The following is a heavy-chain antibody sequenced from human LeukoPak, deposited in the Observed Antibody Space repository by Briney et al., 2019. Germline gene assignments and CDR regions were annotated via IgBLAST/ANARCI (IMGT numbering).Heavy chain of an antibody. CDR3: ARGSYYYDSSGSALYYFDY. Sequence: SETLSLTCTVSGGSISSYYWSWIRQPPGKGREWIGYIYYSGSTNYNPSLKSRVTISVDTSKNQFSLKLSSVTAADTAVYYCARGSYYYDSSGSALYYFDYWGQGTLVTVSS. CDR2: IYYSGST. V-gene: IGHV4-59*01. CDR1: GGSISSYY. D-gene: IGHD3-22*01. J-gene: IGHJ4*02.